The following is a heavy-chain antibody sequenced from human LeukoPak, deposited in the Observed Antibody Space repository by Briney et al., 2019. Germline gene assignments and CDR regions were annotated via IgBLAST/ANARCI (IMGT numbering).Heavy chain of an antibody. CDR1: GFTVSSNY. J-gene: IGHJ5*02. D-gene: IGHD1-26*01. CDR2: IYVSGSS. Sequence: GGSLRLSCAASGFTVSSNYISWVRQAPGTGLKWVSVIYVSGSSYYADSVKGRFSVSRDNSKNTVYLQTNTLRVEDTAVYYCAREVGSWGQGTLVTVSS. CDR3: AREVGS. V-gene: IGHV3-66*01.